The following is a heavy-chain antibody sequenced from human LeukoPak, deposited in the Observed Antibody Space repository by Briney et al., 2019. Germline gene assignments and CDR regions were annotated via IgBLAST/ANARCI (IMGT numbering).Heavy chain of an antibody. Sequence: GGSLRLSCAASGFTFSSYSVNWVRQAPGKGLEWVSSISSSSYIYYADSVKGRFTISRDNAKNSLYLQMNSLRAEDTAVYYCARDLFTGDRGYYFDYWGQGTLVTVSS. CDR1: GFTFSSYS. CDR3: ARDLFTGDRGYYFDY. CDR2: ISSSSYI. V-gene: IGHV3-21*01. D-gene: IGHD7-27*01. J-gene: IGHJ4*02.